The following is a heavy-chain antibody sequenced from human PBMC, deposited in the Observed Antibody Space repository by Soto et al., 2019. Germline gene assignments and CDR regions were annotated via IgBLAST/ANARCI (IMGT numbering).Heavy chain of an antibody. J-gene: IGHJ4*02. CDR3: ASVYYDSSGYLLDY. V-gene: IGHV1-18*01. CDR1: GYTFTSYG. Sequence: ASVKVSCKASGYTFTSYGISWVRQAPGQGLEWMGWISAYNGNTNYAQKLQGRVTMTTDTSTSTVYMELRSLRSDDTAVYYCASVYYDSSGYLLDYWGQGTLVTVSS. D-gene: IGHD3-22*01. CDR2: ISAYNGNT.